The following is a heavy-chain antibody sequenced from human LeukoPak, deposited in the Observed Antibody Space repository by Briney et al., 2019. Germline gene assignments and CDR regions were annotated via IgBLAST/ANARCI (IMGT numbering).Heavy chain of an antibody. CDR3: ASSGIAAEYN. J-gene: IGHJ4*02. Sequence: PSETLSLTCTVSGGSISSSSHYWGWIRQPPGKGLEWIGSIYYSGSTYYNPSLKSRVTISVDTSKNQFSLKLSSVTAADTAVYYCASSGIAAEYNWGQGTLVTVSS. CDR2: IYYSGST. V-gene: IGHV4-39*01. D-gene: IGHD6-13*01. CDR1: GGSISSSSHY.